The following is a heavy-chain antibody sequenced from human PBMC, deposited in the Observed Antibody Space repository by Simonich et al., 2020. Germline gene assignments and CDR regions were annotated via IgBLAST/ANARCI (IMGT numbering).Heavy chain of an antibody. D-gene: IGHD1-1*01. CDR2: IYPADSNN. CDR1: GYSFTRNW. Sequence: EVQLVQSGAEVKKPGESLKISCKGSGYSFTRNWLGGVRQMPGKGLEWMGSIYPADSNNRYSPSFQGQVTIPADKSISTAYLQWSSLKASDTAMYYCARQLNDFDIWGQGTMVTVSS. V-gene: IGHV5-51*01. J-gene: IGHJ3*02. CDR3: ARQLNDFDI.